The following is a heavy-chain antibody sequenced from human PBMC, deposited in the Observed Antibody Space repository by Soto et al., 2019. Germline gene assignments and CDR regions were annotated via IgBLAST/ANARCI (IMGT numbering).Heavy chain of an antibody. J-gene: IGHJ4*02. CDR3: ARVVKEQLHYFDY. CDR1: GGSVSSGSYY. Sequence: QVQLQESGPGLVKPSETLSLTCTVSGGSVSSGSYYWSWIRQPPGKGLEWIGYIYYSVSTNYNPSLKSRVTISVDTSKNQFSLKLISVTAADTAVYYCARVVKEQLHYFDYWGQGTLVTVSS. CDR2: IYYSVST. D-gene: IGHD6-6*01. V-gene: IGHV4-61*01.